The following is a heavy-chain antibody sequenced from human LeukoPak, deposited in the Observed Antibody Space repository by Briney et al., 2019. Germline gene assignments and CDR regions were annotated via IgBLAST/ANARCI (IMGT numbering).Heavy chain of an antibody. CDR1: GGSIINYY. V-gene: IGHV4-59*01. J-gene: IGHJ5*02. D-gene: IGHD2-15*01. CDR2: IYDSGRT. CDR3: ARDRRGYCSGRNCQNVWFDP. Sequence: PSETLSLTCTVSGGSIINYYWSWIRQPPGKGLEWIGYIYDSGRTTYNPSLNSRVTISIDTSKNQFSLKLTSVTAAHTAVYYCARDRRGYCSGRNCQNVWFDPWGQGTLVTVSS.